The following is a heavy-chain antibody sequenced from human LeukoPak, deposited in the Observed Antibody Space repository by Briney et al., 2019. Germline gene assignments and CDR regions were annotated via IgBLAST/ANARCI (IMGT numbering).Heavy chain of an antibody. J-gene: IGHJ5*02. CDR3: AKDNKNIVVVVAAPFDP. Sequence: GSLRLSCAASGFTFSSYAMSWVRQAPGKGLEWVSAISGSGGSTYYADSVKGRFTISRDNSKNTLYLQMNSLRAEDTAVYYCAKDNKNIVVVVAAPFDPWGQGTLVTVSS. CDR2: ISGSGGST. D-gene: IGHD2-15*01. V-gene: IGHV3-23*01. CDR1: GFTFSSYA.